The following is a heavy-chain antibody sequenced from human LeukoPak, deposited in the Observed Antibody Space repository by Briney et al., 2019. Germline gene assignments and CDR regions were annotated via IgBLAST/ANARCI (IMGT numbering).Heavy chain of an antibody. CDR1: GFTFSSYE. CDR2: ISYDGSNK. D-gene: IGHD6-13*01. J-gene: IGHJ4*02. CDR3: AKDPYSNPSYFDY. V-gene: IGHV3-30*18. Sequence: GGSLRLSCAASGFTFSSYEMNWVRQAPAKGLEGVAVISYDGSNKYYVDSVKGRFTISRDNSKNTLYLKMNSLRAEDTAVYYCAKDPYSNPSYFDYWGQGTLVTVSS.